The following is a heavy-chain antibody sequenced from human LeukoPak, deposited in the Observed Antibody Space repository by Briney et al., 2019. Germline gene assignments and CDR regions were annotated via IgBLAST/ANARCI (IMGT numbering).Heavy chain of an antibody. CDR2: ISSSGSTI. D-gene: IGHD6-19*01. V-gene: IGHV3-48*03. CDR1: GFTFSSYE. Sequence: GGSLRLSCAASGFTFSSYEMNWVRQAPGKGLEWVSYISSSGSTIYYADSVKGRFTISRDNAKNSLYLQMNSLRAEDTAVYYCARDFLSIPPYSSGWYSVGGEDWGQGTLVTVSS. CDR3: ARDFLSIPPYSSGWYSVGGED. J-gene: IGHJ4*02.